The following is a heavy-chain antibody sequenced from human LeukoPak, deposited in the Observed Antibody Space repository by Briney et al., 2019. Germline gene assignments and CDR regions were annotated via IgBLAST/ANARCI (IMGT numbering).Heavy chain of an antibody. CDR2: INPSGGST. D-gene: IGHD3-3*01. Sequence: ASVKVSCKASGYTFTIYYMHWVRQAPGQGLEWMGIINPSGGSTSYAQKFQGRVTMTRDTSTSTVYMELSSLRSEDTAVYYCARGDDFWSGYSASFDCWGQGTLVTVSS. J-gene: IGHJ4*02. CDR3: ARGDDFWSGYSASFDC. V-gene: IGHV1-46*01. CDR1: GYTFTIYY.